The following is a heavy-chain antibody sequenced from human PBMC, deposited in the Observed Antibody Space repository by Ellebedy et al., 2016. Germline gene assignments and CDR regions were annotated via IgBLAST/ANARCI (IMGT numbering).Heavy chain of an antibody. CDR2: IYYSGST. Sequence: SETLSLTCTVSGGSISSSSYYWGWIRQPPGKGLEWIGSIYYSGSTYYNPSLKSRVTLSVDTSKNQFSLKLSSVTAADTAVYYCARPYSSGWYYWGQGTLVTVSS. V-gene: IGHV4-39*01. CDR3: ARPYSSGWYY. CDR1: GGSISSSSYY. D-gene: IGHD6-19*01. J-gene: IGHJ4*02.